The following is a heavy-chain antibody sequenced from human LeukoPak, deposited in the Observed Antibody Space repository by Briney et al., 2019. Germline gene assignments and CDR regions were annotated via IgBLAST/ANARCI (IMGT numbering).Heavy chain of an antibody. J-gene: IGHJ6*02. CDR2: INHSGST. CDR1: GGSFSGYY. CDR3: ARVRLGYCSSTSCYEGYYYYGMDV. D-gene: IGHD2-2*01. V-gene: IGHV4-34*01. Sequence: SETLSLTCAVYGGSFSGYYWSWIRQPPGKGLEWIREINHSGSTNYNPSLKSRVTISVDTSKNQFSLKLSSVTAADTAVYYCARVRLGYCSSTSCYEGYYYYGMDVWGQGTTVTVSS.